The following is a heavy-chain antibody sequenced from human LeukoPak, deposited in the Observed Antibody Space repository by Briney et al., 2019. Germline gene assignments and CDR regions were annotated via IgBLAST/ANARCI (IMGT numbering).Heavy chain of an antibody. CDR2: IIPIFGTA. Sequence: GSSVKVPCKASGGTFSSYAISWVRQAPGQGLEWMGGIIPIFGTANYAQKFQGRVTITTDESTSTAYMELSSLRSEDTAVYYCAREWGYSYGSQNYYYYYMDVWGKGTTVTVSS. CDR1: GGTFSSYA. J-gene: IGHJ6*03. D-gene: IGHD5-18*01. V-gene: IGHV1-69*05. CDR3: AREWGYSYGSQNYYYYYMDV.